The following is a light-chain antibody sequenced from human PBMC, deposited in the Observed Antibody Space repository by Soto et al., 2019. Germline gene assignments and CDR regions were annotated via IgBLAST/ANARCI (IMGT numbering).Light chain of an antibody. V-gene: IGKV1-8*01. J-gene: IGKJ2*01. CDR1: QNINDY. Sequence: AIQMTQSPSSLSASTGDRITITCRASQNINDYLAWYQQKPGKAPKLLMYAASTLQSGVPSNFSGSGSGTDFTLPMSRLQSEDFATYYCQQYYNYPYTFGQGTKLEIK. CDR2: AAS. CDR3: QQYYNYPYT.